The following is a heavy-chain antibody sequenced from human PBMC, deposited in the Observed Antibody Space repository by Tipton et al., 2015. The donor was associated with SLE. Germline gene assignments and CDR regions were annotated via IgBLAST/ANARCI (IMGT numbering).Heavy chain of an antibody. CDR1: GGSISSGGYY. CDR2: IYYSGST. J-gene: IGHJ6*03. D-gene: IGHD6-13*01. V-gene: IGHV4-31*03. Sequence: TLSLTCTVSGGSISSGGYYWSWIRQHPGKGLEWIGYIYYSGSTYYNPSLKSRVTISVDTSKNQFSLKLSSVTAADTAVYYCARGIADYMDVWGKGTTVTVSS. CDR3: ARGIADYMDV.